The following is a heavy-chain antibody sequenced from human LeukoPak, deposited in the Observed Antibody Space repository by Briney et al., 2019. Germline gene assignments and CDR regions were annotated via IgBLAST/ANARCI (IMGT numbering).Heavy chain of an antibody. CDR2: IREERGQE. CDR1: GLTVSNHW. D-gene: IGHD5-18*01. V-gene: IGHV3-7*03. J-gene: IGHJ5*02. CDR3: ASLDTAKQPLANH. Sequence: GGSLRLPCVASGLTVSNHWMSWVRQAPGKGLEWVANIREERGQEYYVDSVKGRFTISKNSAKNSLYLQMNTLRVEDTAMYYCASLDTAKQPLANHWGQGTLVTVS.